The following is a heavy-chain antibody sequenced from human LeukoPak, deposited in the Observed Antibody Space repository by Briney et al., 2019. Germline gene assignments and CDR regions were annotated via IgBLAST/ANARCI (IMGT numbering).Heavy chain of an antibody. Sequence: PGGSLRLSCAASGFTYSSYARSSVRQAPGKGLEWVSDICGSGDSTNYTDSVKGGFSISRDNSTSTLYLQMSSLRAEDTGVYNTAKRGVYSYGLFVYRGQGALVT. D-gene: IGHD5-18*01. CDR3: AKRGVYSYGLFVY. J-gene: IGHJ4*02. V-gene: IGHV3-23*01. CDR2: ICGSGDST. CDR1: GFTYSSYA.